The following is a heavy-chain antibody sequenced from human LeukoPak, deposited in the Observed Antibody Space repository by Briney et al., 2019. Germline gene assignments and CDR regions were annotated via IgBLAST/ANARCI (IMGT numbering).Heavy chain of an antibody. CDR3: ARVPVTANWFDP. Sequence: PSETLSLTCAVHGGPLSGYYWSWIRQSPGKGLEWIGEINLGGSSNYNPSLKNRVTMSVDTSKNQFSLKVKSVTAADTAVYYCARVPVTANWFDPWGQGTLVTVSS. V-gene: IGHV4-34*01. CDR2: INLGGSS. CDR1: GGPLSGYY. D-gene: IGHD4-11*01. J-gene: IGHJ5*02.